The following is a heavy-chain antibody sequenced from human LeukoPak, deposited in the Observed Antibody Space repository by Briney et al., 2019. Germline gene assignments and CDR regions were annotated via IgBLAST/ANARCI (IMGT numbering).Heavy chain of an antibody. D-gene: IGHD6-19*01. Sequence: SQTLSLTCTVSGGSISSGDYYWSWIRQHPGKGLEWIGYIYYTGSTFYNPSLKSRVTISVDTSKNQFSLKLSSVTAADTAVYYCARGGLIGWLLLPHYWGQGSLVTVSS. CDR2: IYYTGST. V-gene: IGHV4-31*03. CDR3: ARGGLIGWLLLPHY. J-gene: IGHJ4*02. CDR1: GGSISSGDYY.